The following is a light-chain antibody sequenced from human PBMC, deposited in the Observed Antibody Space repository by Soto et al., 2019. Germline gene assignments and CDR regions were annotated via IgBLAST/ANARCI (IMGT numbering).Light chain of an antibody. Sequence: EIVMTQSPATLSVSPGERATLSCRASQSVTTNLAWYQQKPGQAPRLLIYGASARATGIPARFSGSGSGTEFTLTINNLQSEDVVFYFCKQYDKWPWTSGQGTKLDI. CDR3: KQYDKWPWT. CDR2: GAS. V-gene: IGKV3-15*01. J-gene: IGKJ2*02. CDR1: QSVTTN.